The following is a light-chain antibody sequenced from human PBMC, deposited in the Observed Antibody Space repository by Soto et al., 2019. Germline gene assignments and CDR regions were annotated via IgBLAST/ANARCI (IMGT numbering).Light chain of an antibody. J-gene: IGKJ5*01. CDR1: QSVSSN. V-gene: IGKV3-15*01. CDR3: QQYNNWRTIT. CDR2: GAS. Sequence: EIVLTQSPATLSVSPGERATLSCRASQSVSSNLAWYQQTPGQAPSLLXYGASTRATGIPDRFSGSGSGTEFTLTISSLQSEDFAVYYCQQYNNWRTITFGQGTRLEIK.